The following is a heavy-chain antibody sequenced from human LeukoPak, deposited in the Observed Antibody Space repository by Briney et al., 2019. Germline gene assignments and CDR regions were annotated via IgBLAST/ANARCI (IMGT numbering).Heavy chain of an antibody. Sequence: GGSLRLSGAASGFTPDDYAMHWVRQVPGKGREWVAGISWNSDTRGYVDSVKGRFTISRDNARNSLYLQMNSLRAEATALYYCITNGGGDSGYGNFDYWGQGTLVTVSS. CDR1: GFTPDDYA. CDR2: ISWNSDTR. J-gene: IGHJ4*02. CDR3: ITNGGGDSGYGNFDY. D-gene: IGHD5-12*01. V-gene: IGHV3-9*02.